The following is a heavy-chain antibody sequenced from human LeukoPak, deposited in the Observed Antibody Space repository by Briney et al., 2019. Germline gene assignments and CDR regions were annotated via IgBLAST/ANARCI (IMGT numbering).Heavy chain of an antibody. CDR2: IIPIFGTA. CDR1: GGTFSSYA. CDR3: AIVVVPAAKLSYYYYGMDV. J-gene: IGHJ6*02. V-gene: IGHV1-69*13. D-gene: IGHD2-2*01. Sequence: SVKVSCKASGGTFSSYAISCVRQAPGQGLEWMGGIIPIFGTANYAQKFQGRVTITADESTSTAYMELSSLRSEDTAVYYCAIVVVPAAKLSYYYYGMDVWGQGTTVTVSS.